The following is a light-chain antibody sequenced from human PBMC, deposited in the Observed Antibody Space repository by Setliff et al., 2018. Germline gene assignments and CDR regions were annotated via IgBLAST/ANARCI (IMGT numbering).Light chain of an antibody. CDR1: RSDVGGYKY. J-gene: IGLJ1*01. Sequence: QSALTQPPSASGSPGQSVTISCTGTRSDVGGYKYVSWFHQHPGKAPKLMIYEVTQRPSGVPDRFPGSQSGNTASLTVSVLQAEDEADYYCTSYAGSNNDVFGTGTKVTVL. V-gene: IGLV2-8*01. CDR2: EVT. CDR3: TSYAGSNNDV.